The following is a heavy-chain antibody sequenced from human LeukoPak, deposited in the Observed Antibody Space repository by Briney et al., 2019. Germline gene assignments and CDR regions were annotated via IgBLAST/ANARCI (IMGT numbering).Heavy chain of an antibody. CDR3: ARGYYDSSGCRFDP. J-gene: IGHJ5*02. Sequence: AASVKVSCKASGGTFSSYAISWVRQAPGQGLEWMGGIIPIFGTANYAQKFQGRVTITADESTSTAYMELSSLRSKDTAVYYCARGYYDSSGCRFDPWGQGTLVTVSS. V-gene: IGHV1-69*13. CDR1: GGTFSSYA. CDR2: IIPIFGTA. D-gene: IGHD3-22*01.